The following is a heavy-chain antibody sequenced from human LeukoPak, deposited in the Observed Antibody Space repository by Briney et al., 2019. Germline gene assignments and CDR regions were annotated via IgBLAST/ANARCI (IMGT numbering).Heavy chain of an antibody. Sequence: ASVKVSCKASGYTFTSYDIHWVRQATGQGLEWMGWMNPNSGNTGYAQKFQGRVTMTRNTSISTAYMELSSLRSEDTAVYYCARDTTPYYYHYGMDVWGQGTTVTVSS. CDR3: ARDTTPYYYHYGMDV. CDR2: MNPNSGNT. V-gene: IGHV1-8*01. CDR1: GYTFTSYD. J-gene: IGHJ6*02. D-gene: IGHD1-14*01.